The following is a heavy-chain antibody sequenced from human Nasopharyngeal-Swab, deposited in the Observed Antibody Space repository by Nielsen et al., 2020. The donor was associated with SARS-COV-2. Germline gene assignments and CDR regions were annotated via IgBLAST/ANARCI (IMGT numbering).Heavy chain of an antibody. CDR2: INWNGGST. CDR1: GFTFDDYG. V-gene: IGHV3-20*01. Sequence: ETLSLTCAVSGFTFDDYGMSWVRQAPGKGLEWVSGINWNGGSTGYADSVKGRFTISRDNAKNSLYLQMNSLRAEDTALYHCARGGGSPLYYYYYYMDVWGKGTTVTVSS. J-gene: IGHJ6*03. D-gene: IGHD6-25*01. CDR3: ARGGGSPLYYYYYYMDV.